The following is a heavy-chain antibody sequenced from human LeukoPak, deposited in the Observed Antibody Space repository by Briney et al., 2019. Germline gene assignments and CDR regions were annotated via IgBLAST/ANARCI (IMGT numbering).Heavy chain of an antibody. J-gene: IGHJ6*03. V-gene: IGHV1-18*01. CDR2: ISAYNGNT. CDR3: ARDEGEGAGNYYYYYMDV. Sequence: ASVKVSCKASGYTFTSYGISWVRQAPGQGLEWMGWISAYNGNTNYAQKLQGRVTMTTDTSTSTAYMELRSLRSDDTAVYYCARDEGEGAGNYYYYYMDVWGKGTTVTVSS. CDR1: GYTFTSYG. D-gene: IGHD1-26*01.